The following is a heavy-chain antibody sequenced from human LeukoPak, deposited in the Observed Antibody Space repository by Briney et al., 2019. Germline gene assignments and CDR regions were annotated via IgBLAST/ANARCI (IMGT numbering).Heavy chain of an antibody. J-gene: IGHJ4*02. CDR3: AKSPYYYDSRGYPYYFDY. D-gene: IGHD3-22*01. CDR2: IYYSGST. V-gene: IGHV4-39*01. CDR1: GGYINTFY. Sequence: SETLSLTCSVSGGYINTFYWAWIRQPPGKGLEWIGSIYYSGSTYYNPSLKSRVTISVDTSKNQFSLKLSSVTAADTAVYYCAKSPYYYDSRGYPYYFDYWGQGTLVTVSS.